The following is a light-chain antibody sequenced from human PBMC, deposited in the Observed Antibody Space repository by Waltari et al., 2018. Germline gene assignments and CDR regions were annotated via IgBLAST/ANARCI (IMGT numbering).Light chain of an antibody. Sequence: SCRASQSVSSALAWYQRKPGQAPRHLIYGAFTRATGIPDRLSGSGSGTDFSLTISKLEPDDFAVCGCQHYLRLPVTFGQGTTVDI. CDR2: GAF. CDR3: QHYLRLPVT. CDR1: QSVSSA. J-gene: IGKJ1*01. V-gene: IGKV3-20*01.